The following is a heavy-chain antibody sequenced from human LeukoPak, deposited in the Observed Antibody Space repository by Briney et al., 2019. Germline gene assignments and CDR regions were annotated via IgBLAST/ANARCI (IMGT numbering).Heavy chain of an antibody. V-gene: IGHV3-23*01. CDR3: ARGSPGYSFGFSV. J-gene: IGHJ3*01. CDR1: GFTFSNFA. Sequence: GGSLRLSCAASGFTFSNFALSWVRQAPGKGLEWVSTISGSGGNTYYADSVKGRFTISRDNAKNSVYLQMNSLRVEDTAKYFCARGSPGYSFGFSVWGQGATVTVSS. CDR2: ISGSGGNT. D-gene: IGHD5-12*01.